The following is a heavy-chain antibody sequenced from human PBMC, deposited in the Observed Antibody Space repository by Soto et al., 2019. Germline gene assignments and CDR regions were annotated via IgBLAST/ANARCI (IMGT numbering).Heavy chain of an antibody. V-gene: IGHV2-5*02. D-gene: IGHD3-3*01. CDR1: GFSLTTSGVG. CDR3: AHRVLRTVFGLVTTTAIDFDF. Sequence: QITLNESGPTVVRPTETLTLTCRFSGFSLTTSGVGVGWIRQSPGKAPEWLALIYWDDDKRYSPSLKSRLTITKDTCMNQVGLKVSDLESTDTATYYCAHRVLRTVFGLVTTTAIDFDFWGQGTPVAVSS. J-gene: IGHJ4*02. CDR2: IYWDDDK.